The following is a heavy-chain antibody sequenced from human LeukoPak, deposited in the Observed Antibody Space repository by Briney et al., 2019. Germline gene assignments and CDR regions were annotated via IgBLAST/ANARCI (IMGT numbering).Heavy chain of an antibody. Sequence: ASVKVSCKASGYTFTSYAMNWVRQAPGQGLEWMGWINTNTGNPTYAQGFTGRFVFSLDTSVSTAYLQISSLKAEDTAVYYCARNLNYDFWSVHPGHYDYWGQGTLVTVSS. J-gene: IGHJ4*02. CDR1: GYTFTSYA. D-gene: IGHD3-3*01. CDR3: ARNLNYDFWSVHPGHYDY. V-gene: IGHV7-4-1*02. CDR2: INTNTGNP.